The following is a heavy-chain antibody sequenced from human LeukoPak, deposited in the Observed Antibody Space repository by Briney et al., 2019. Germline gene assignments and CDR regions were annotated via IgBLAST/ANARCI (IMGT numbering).Heavy chain of an antibody. V-gene: IGHV3-23*01. CDR2: ISGSGGST. D-gene: IGHD3-22*01. Sequence: GGSLRLSCAASGFTFSSYAMSWVRQAPGKGLEWVSAISGSGGSTYYADSVKGRFTISRGNSKNTLYLQMNSLRAEETAVYYCAKRRDYYDSSGYSYVGFDYWGQGTLVSVSS. J-gene: IGHJ4*02. CDR3: AKRRDYYDSSGYSYVGFDY. CDR1: GFTFSSYA.